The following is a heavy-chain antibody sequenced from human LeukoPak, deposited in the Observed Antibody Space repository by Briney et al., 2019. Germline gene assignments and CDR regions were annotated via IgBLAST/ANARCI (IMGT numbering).Heavy chain of an antibody. J-gene: IGHJ6*02. V-gene: IGHV1-18*01. CDR2: ISAYNGNT. CDR3: ARDKVVYYDSSGYYYYCYGMDV. Sequence: ASVKVSCKASGYTFTSYGISWVRQAPGQGLEWMGWISAYNGNTNYAQKLQGRVTMTTDTSTSTAYMELRSLRSDDTAVYYCARDKVVYYDSSGYYYYCYGMDVWGQGTTVTVSS. D-gene: IGHD3-22*01. CDR1: GYTFTSYG.